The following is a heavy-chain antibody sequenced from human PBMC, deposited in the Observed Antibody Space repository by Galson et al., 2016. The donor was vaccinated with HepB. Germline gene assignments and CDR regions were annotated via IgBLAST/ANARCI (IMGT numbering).Heavy chain of an antibody. CDR3: ARSSREVTTIFGVADREGNGLDV. J-gene: IGHJ6*02. D-gene: IGHD3-3*01. CDR2: IYSGSFT. V-gene: IGHV3-53*01. CDR1: GFTFSTYA. Sequence: SLRLSCAASGFTFSTYAMTWVRQAPGKGLEWVSIIYSGSFTYYADSVKGRFTISRDNSKNTMYLQMNSLRPEDTAVYYCARSSREVTTIFGVADREGNGLDVWGRGTTVTVSS.